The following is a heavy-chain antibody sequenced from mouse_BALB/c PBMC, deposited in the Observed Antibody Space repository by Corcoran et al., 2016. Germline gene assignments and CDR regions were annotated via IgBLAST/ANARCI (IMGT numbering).Heavy chain of an antibody. CDR2: NNPNNGGT. Sequence: EVLLQQSGPELVKPGASVKIPCKASGYTFTDYNMDWVKQSHGKSLEWIGDNNPNNGGTIYNQKFKGKATLTVDKSSSTAYMELRSLTSEDTAVYYCARRDPTVVYFDYWGQGTTLTVSS. D-gene: IGHD1-1*01. CDR1: GYTFTDYN. CDR3: ARRDPTVVYFDY. J-gene: IGHJ2*01. V-gene: IGHV1-18*01.